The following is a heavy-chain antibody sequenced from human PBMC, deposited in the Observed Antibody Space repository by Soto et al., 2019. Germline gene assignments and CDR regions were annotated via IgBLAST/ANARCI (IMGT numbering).Heavy chain of an antibody. J-gene: IGHJ4*02. CDR1: GFTFSSYG. V-gene: IGHV3-33*01. CDR2: IWYDGSNK. CDR3: ARGGYDILTGFDYYFDY. D-gene: IGHD3-9*01. Sequence: GGSLRLSCAASGFTFSSYGMHWVRQAPGKGLEWVAVIWYDGSNKYYADSVKGRFTISRDNSKNTLYLQMNSLRAEDTAVYYCARGGYDILTGFDYYFDYWGQGTLVTVSS.